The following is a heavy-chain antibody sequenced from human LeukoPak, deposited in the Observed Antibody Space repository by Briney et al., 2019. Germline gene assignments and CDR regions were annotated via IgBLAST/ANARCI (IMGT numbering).Heavy chain of an antibody. CDR3: ARGKPMINYYFDY. CDR2: IWYDGSNK. Sequence: GGSLRLSCAASGFTFSRYGMHWVRQAPGKGLEWVAVIWYDGSNKYYADSVKGRFTISRDNSKNTLYLQMNSLRAEDTAVYYCARGKPMINYYFDYWGQGTLVTVSS. D-gene: IGHD3-22*01. CDR1: GFTFSRYG. J-gene: IGHJ4*02. V-gene: IGHV3-33*08.